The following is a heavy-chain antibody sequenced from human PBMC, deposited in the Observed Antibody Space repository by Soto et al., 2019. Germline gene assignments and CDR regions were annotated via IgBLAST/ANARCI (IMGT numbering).Heavy chain of an antibody. J-gene: IGHJ6*02. V-gene: IGHV3-23*01. CDR3: TKSRRGILMVYGFGGMDV. Sequence: GSLRLSCAASGFTVNSHAMSWVRQAPGKELEWVASISGSGDGTYYGDSVKGRFTISRDSSSSTLYLQMNNLRGEDTAVYFCTKSRRGILMVYGFGGMDVWGQGTTVTVS. D-gene: IGHD2-8*01. CDR1: GFTVNSHA. CDR2: ISGSGDGT.